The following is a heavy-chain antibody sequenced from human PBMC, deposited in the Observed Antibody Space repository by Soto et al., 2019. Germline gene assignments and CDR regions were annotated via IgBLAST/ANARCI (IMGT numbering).Heavy chain of an antibody. CDR1: GYTFTGYY. D-gene: IGHD6-6*01. CDR2: INPNSGGT. Sequence: ASVKVSGKASGYTFTGYYMHWVRQAPGQGLEWMGWINPNSGGTNYAQKFQGRVTMTRDTSISTAYMELSRLRSDDTAVYYCARAEVAARPPYFDYWGQGTLVTVSS. J-gene: IGHJ4*02. V-gene: IGHV1-2*02. CDR3: ARAEVAARPPYFDY.